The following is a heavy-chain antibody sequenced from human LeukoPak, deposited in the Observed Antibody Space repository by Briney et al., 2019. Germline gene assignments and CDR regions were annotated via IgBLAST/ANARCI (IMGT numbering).Heavy chain of an antibody. CDR1: GGSISSGDYY. J-gene: IGHJ4*02. V-gene: IGHV4-30-4*01. CDR3: ARTGYGSGSYNY. D-gene: IGHD3-10*01. CDR2: IYYSGST. Sequence: SQTLSLTCTVSGGSISSGDYYWSWIRQPPGKGLEWIGYIYYSGSTYYNPSLKSRVTISVDTSKNQFSLKLSSVTAADTAVYYCARTGYGSGSYNYWGQGTLVTVSS.